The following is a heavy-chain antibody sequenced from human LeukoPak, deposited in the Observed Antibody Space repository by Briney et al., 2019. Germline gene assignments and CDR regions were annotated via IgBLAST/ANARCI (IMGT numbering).Heavy chain of an antibody. Sequence: GGSLRLSCAASGFTFNSYSMNWVRQAPGKGLEWVSYISGGSSYIYYAGSVKGRFTISRDNAKNSLYLQMNSLRAEDTAVYYCARESATGRTRGDGFFDYWGQGTLVTVSS. CDR3: ARESATGRTRGDGFFDY. D-gene: IGHD6-13*01. J-gene: IGHJ4*02. CDR2: ISGGSSYI. CDR1: GFTFNSYS. V-gene: IGHV3-21*05.